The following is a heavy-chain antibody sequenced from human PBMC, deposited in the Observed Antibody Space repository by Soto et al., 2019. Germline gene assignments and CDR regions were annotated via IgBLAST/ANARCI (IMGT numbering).Heavy chain of an antibody. CDR1: GGTFSSYA. V-gene: IGHV1-69*06. Sequence: ASVKVSCKASGGTFSSYAISWVRQAPGQGLEWMGGIIPIFGTANYAQKFQGRVTITADKSTSTAYMELSSLRSEDTAVYYCARVVDYGDYYFDYWGQGTLVTVSS. CDR2: IIPIFGTA. CDR3: ARVVDYGDYYFDY. J-gene: IGHJ4*02. D-gene: IGHD4-17*01.